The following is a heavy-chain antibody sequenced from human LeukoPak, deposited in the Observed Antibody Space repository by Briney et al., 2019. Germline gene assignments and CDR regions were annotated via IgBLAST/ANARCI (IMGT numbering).Heavy chain of an antibody. J-gene: IGHJ4*02. CDR1: GFTFSSYS. CDR2: ISSSSSYI. Sequence: GGSLRLSCAASGFTFSSYSMNWVRQAPGKGLEWVSSISSSSSYIYYADSVKGRFTISRDNAKNSLYLQMNSLRAEDTAVYYCASLGTRGVITTSFDYWGQGTLVTVSS. V-gene: IGHV3-21*01. CDR3: ASLGTRGVITTSFDY. D-gene: IGHD3-22*01.